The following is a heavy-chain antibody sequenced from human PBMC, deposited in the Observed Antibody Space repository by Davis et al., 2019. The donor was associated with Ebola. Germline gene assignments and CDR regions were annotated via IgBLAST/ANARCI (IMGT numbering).Heavy chain of an antibody. CDR2: ISGYNGNT. J-gene: IGHJ4*02. V-gene: IGHV1-18*04. D-gene: IGHD3-3*01. CDR3: ARDNSIWSGYYIDY. Sequence: AALVKVSCKASGNTFNTYGFSWVRQAPGQGLEWMGWISGYNGNTNYAQKFQGRVTMTTDTSTSTVHMELRSLRSDDTAVYYCARDNSIWSGYYIDYWGQGTLVTVSS. CDR1: GNTFNTYG.